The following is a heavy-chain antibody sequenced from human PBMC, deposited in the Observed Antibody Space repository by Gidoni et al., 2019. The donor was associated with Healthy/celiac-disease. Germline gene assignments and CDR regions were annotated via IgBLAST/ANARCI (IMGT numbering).Heavy chain of an antibody. CDR1: GFTSSSYS. V-gene: IGHV3-21*01. D-gene: IGHD6-19*01. J-gene: IGHJ4*02. Sequence: EVQLVESGGGLVKPGGSLRLSCAASGFTSSSYSMNWVRQAPGKGLEWVSSISSSSSYIYYADSVKGRFTISRDNAKNSLYLQMNSLRAEDTAVYYCARALIAVAGTGDNQIWGQGTLVTVSS. CDR3: ARALIAVAGTGDNQI. CDR2: ISSSSSYI.